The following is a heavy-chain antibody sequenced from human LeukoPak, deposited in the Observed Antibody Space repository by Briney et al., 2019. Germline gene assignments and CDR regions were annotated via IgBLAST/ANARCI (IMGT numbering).Heavy chain of an antibody. CDR3: ARAHARSAYYSDY. Sequence: PSETLSLTCTVSGGSISSYYWSWIRQPPGKGLEWIGYISYSGSTKYNPSLKSRVTMSVDTSKNQFSLKVNSVTAADTAVYYCARAHARSAYYSDYWGQGTLVTASS. V-gene: IGHV4-59*01. CDR1: GGSISSYY. CDR2: ISYSGST. J-gene: IGHJ4*02. D-gene: IGHD3-22*01.